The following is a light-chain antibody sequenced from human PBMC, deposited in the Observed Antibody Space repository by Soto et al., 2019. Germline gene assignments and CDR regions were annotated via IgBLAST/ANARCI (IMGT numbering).Light chain of an antibody. V-gene: IGKV3-20*01. Sequence: EIVLTHSPGTLSLSPREKATNSCRASKSVSSSYLARYQQKPGQAPRLHIYGASSRATGIPDRFSGSGSGTDFTLTISRLEPEDFAVYYCQQYGSSLWTFGQGTKV. CDR1: KSVSSSY. CDR2: GAS. CDR3: QQYGSSLWT. J-gene: IGKJ1*01.